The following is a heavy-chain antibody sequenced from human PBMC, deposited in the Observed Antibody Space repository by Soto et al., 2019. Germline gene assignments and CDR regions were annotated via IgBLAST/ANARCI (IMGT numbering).Heavy chain of an antibody. CDR1: GFTFSSSW. J-gene: IGHJ2*01. Sequence: EVQLVESGGDSVQPGGSLRISCVASGFTFSSSWLHWVRQAPGKELEWVSRMNSDGSTTNHADSVKGRFTISRDNAKNILYLKMNRLRAEDTAVYYCARGGNYYLDLWGRGTLVTVSS. D-gene: IGHD1-7*01. CDR2: MNSDGSTT. CDR3: ARGGNYYLDL. V-gene: IGHV3-74*01.